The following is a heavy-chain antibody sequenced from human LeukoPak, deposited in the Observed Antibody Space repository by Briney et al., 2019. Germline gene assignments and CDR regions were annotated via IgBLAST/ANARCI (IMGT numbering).Heavy chain of an antibody. D-gene: IGHD3-22*01. Sequence: GGSLRLSCAASGFTFSSYAMSWVRQAPGKGLEWVANIKQDGSEKYYVDSVKGRFTISRDNAKNSLYLQMNSLRAEDTAVYYCAREQDDSSGYYTPVGDYWGQGTLVTVSS. V-gene: IGHV3-7*01. J-gene: IGHJ4*02. CDR3: AREQDDSSGYYTPVGDY. CDR1: GFTFSSYA. CDR2: IKQDGSEK.